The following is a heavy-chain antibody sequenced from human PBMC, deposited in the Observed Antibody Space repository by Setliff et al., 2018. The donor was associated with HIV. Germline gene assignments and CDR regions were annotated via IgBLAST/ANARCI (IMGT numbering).Heavy chain of an antibody. J-gene: IGHJ4*02. CDR1: GDSISSNNYY. V-gene: IGHV4-39*07. CDR3: ARGVPLLPPHY. D-gene: IGHD2-21*02. CDR2: IFYSETVYYGGRT. Sequence: SETLSLTCTVSGDSISSNNYYWGWIRQPPGKGPEWIGSIFYSETVYYGGRTYYSPSLKSRVTISVDTSKNQFSLSLTSVTAADTAVYYGARGVPLLPPHYWGQGTLVTVSS.